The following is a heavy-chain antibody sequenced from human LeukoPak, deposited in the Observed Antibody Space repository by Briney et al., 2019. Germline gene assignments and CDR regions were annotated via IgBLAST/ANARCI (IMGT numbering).Heavy chain of an antibody. CDR1: GYTFTTYG. J-gene: IGHJ4*02. CDR3: ARGGSGWYFLSYFDY. D-gene: IGHD6-19*01. Sequence: GASVKVSCKASGYTFTTYGISWVRQAPGQGLEWMGWINPNSGGTNYAQKFQGRVTMTRDTSISTAYMELSRLRSDDTAVYYCARGGSGWYFLSYFDYWGQGTLVTVSS. CDR2: INPNSGGT. V-gene: IGHV1-2*02.